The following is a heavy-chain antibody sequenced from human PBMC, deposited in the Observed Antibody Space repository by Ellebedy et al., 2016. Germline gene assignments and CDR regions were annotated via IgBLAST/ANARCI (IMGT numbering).Heavy chain of an antibody. CDR1: GFTFDDYA. V-gene: IGHV3-9*01. Sequence: SLKISCAASGFTFDDYAMHWVRQAPGKGLEWVSGISWNSGSIGYADSVKGRFTISRDNAKNSLYLQMNSLRAEDTALYYCARGEERNEAMIVVVIPLGAWGQGTLVTVSS. CDR3: ARGEERNEAMIVVVIPLGA. CDR2: ISWNSGSI. J-gene: IGHJ5*02. D-gene: IGHD3-22*01.